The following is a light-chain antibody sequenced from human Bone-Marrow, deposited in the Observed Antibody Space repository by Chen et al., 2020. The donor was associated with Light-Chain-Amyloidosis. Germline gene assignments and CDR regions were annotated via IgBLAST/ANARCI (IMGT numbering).Light chain of an antibody. J-gene: IGKJ2*01. V-gene: IGKV1-39*01. CDR2: ATS. CDR3: EQSYASPTT. Sequence: DIQMTQSPTSLSASVGDRVTITCRSSQSIKNHLTWYLQRPGEAPHVLIYATSSLQAGIPSRFSGSGYGTECTLTISSLQPEDFATYFCEQSYASPTTFGQGTKLEI. CDR1: QSIKNH.